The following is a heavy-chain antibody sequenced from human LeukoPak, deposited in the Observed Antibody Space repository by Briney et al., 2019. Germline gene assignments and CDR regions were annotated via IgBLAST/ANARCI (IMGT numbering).Heavy chain of an antibody. V-gene: IGHV1-8*01. CDR2: MNPNSGNT. D-gene: IGHD3-9*01. J-gene: IGHJ4*02. CDR1: GYTFTSYD. Sequence: ASVKVFCKASGYTFTSYDINWVRQDTGQGLEWMGWMNPNSGNTGYAQNFQGSVTMTRNTSISTAYMELSSLRSEDTAVYYCARARRPQLRYFDWLGVYYCDYWGQGTLVTVSS. CDR3: ARARRPQLRYFDWLGVYYCDY.